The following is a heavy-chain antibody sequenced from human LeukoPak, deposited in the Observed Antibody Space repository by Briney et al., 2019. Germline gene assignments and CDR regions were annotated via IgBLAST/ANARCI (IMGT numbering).Heavy chain of an antibody. Sequence: PSETLSLTCTVSGDSITTYYWNWIRQPPGKGLEWIGDISYSGSTNYNASLKSRVTISVDTSKNQFSLNLSSVTAADTAVYYCASSGYSRGWFDPWGQGTLVTVSS. CDR1: GDSITTYY. J-gene: IGHJ5*02. V-gene: IGHV4-59*01. CDR2: ISYSGST. D-gene: IGHD6-13*01. CDR3: ASSGYSRGWFDP.